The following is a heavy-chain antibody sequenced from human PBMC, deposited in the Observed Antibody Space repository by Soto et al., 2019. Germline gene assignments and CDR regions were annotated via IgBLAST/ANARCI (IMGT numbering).Heavy chain of an antibody. Sequence: SVTLSLTCSVSGASIDDKGRNWSWLRRSPGRGLEWLGSVYHDGTNYYNPSLKSRVSVSVDTSKNQFSLKLASVTAADTAVYYCARDKGISVVGFFRKDPYFGLDVWGPGTTVT. CDR1: GASIDDKGRN. CDR2: VYHDGTN. CDR3: ARDKGISVVGFFRKDPYFGLDV. J-gene: IGHJ6*02. D-gene: IGHD6-19*01. V-gene: IGHV4-39*02.